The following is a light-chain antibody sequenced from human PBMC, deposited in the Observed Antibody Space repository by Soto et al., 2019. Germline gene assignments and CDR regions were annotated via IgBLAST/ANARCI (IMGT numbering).Light chain of an antibody. CDR1: RSPLRSNGYNY. J-gene: IGKJ1*01. CDR3: MQVEETPVT. V-gene: IGKV2-28*01. CDR2: LGS. Sequence: DIVMTQSPLSLSLTPGEPASISCTSSRSPLRSNGYNYLDWYLQKPGQSPQLLIYLGSYRASGVPDRFSGSVSGTDFTLKISRVEAEDVGVDVCMQVEETPVTFGQGTKVEIK.